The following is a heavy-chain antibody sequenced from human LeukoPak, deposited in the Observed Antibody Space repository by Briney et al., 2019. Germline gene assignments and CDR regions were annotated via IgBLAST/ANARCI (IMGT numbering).Heavy chain of an antibody. CDR3: ARTIAQYSNTWLYYYYGLDV. Sequence: GGSLRLSCTASGFTFGGYAMSWVRQAPGKGLEWVSSISAGSEDSYYADSVKGRFTISRDNSKSTLYLQMNCLRADDTAVYYCARTIAQYSNTWLYYYYGLDVWGQGTTVTVSS. V-gene: IGHV3-23*01. D-gene: IGHD1-7*01. CDR2: ISAGSEDS. J-gene: IGHJ6*02. CDR1: GFTFGGYA.